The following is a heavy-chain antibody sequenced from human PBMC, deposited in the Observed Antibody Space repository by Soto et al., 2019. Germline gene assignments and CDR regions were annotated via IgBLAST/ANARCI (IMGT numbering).Heavy chain of an antibody. CDR3: ASTVWYEGYFDY. CDR2: ISAYNGNT. J-gene: IGHJ4*02. D-gene: IGHD2-15*01. CDR1: GYTFTSYG. Sequence: QVQLVQSGAEVKKPGASVKVSCKASGYTFTSYGISWVRQAPGQGLEWMGWISAYNGNTNYAQKLQGRVTMTTDTSTSTAYMERRSLRSEDTAVYYCASTVWYEGYFDYWGQGPLVTVSS. V-gene: IGHV1-18*01.